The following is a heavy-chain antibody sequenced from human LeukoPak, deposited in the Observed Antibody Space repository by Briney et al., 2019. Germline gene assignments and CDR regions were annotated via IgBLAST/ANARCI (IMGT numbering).Heavy chain of an antibody. CDR3: ARDGTRGRFDP. Sequence: GGSLRLSCAASGFTFSSYWMHWVRHAPGKGLVWVSRITRDGSSPSYADSVKGRFTISRDNAKNTLYLQMNSLRAEDTAVYSRARDGTRGRFDPWGQGTLVTVSS. CDR2: ITRDGSSP. V-gene: IGHV3-74*01. J-gene: IGHJ5*02. D-gene: IGHD2-8*02. CDR1: GFTFSSYW.